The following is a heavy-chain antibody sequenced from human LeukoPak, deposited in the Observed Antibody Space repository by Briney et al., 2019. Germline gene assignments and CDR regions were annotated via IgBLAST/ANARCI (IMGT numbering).Heavy chain of an antibody. V-gene: IGHV4-34*01. D-gene: IGHD3-10*02. CDR1: GGSFSGYY. CDR2: INHSGST. CDR3: ARALLGLNDY. Sequence: PSETLSLTCAVYGGSFSGYYWSWIRQPPGKGLEWIGEINHSGSTNYNPSLKSRVTISVDTSKNQFSLKLSSVTAADTAVYYCARALLGLNDYWGLGTLVTVSS. J-gene: IGHJ4*02.